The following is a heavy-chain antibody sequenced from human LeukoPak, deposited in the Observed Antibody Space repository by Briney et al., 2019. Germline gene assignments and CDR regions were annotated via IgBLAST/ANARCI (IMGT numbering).Heavy chain of an antibody. V-gene: IGHV4-61*02. CDR1: GGSISSGSYY. Sequence: SETLSLTCTVSGGSISSGSYYWSWIRQPAGKGLEWIGRIYTSGSTNYNPSLKSRVTISVDTSKNQFSLKLSSVTAADTAVYYCARAPRNYDFFPTRGMDVWGKGTTVTVSS. CDR3: ARAPRNYDFFPTRGMDV. D-gene: IGHD3-3*01. J-gene: IGHJ6*03. CDR2: IYTSGST.